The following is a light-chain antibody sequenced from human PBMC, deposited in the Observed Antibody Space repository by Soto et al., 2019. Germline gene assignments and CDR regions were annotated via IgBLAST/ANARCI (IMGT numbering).Light chain of an antibody. Sequence: EIVMTQSPATLSVSPGERATLSCRASQSVSTYLVWYHQKPGQAPRLLIYGASIRATGIPDRFRGSGSGTDFTLTISRLEPEDFAVYYCQQYGTSPRTFGQGTKVDIK. CDR3: QQYGTSPRT. V-gene: IGKV3-20*01. CDR1: QSVSTY. J-gene: IGKJ1*01. CDR2: GAS.